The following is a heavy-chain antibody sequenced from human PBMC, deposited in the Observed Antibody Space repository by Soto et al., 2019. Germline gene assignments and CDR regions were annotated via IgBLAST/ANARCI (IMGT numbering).Heavy chain of an antibody. V-gene: IGHV1-46*03. Sequence: ASVKVSCKASGYTFTSYYMHWVRQAPGQGLEWMGIINPSGGSTSYAQKFQGRVTMTRDTSTSTVYMELSSLRSEDTAVYYCARAGYCSSTSCQGVFDIWGQGSMVTVSS. CDR2: INPSGGST. D-gene: IGHD2-2*01. CDR1: GYTFTSYY. J-gene: IGHJ3*02. CDR3: ARAGYCSSTSCQGVFDI.